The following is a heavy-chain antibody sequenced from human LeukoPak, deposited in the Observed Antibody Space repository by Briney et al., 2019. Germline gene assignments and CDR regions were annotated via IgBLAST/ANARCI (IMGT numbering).Heavy chain of an antibody. CDR1: GFTFSRFW. V-gene: IGHV3-74*01. J-gene: IGHJ4*02. CDR2: INTDASNT. Sequence: PGGSLRLSCAASGFTFSRFWMHWVPQAAGKGLVWVSRINTDASNTIYADSVKGRFTISRDNAKNTLYLQMNSLRAEDTAVYYCARDQSIAGPTTADYWGEGTLVTVSS. D-gene: IGHD1-26*01. CDR3: ARDQSIAGPTTADY.